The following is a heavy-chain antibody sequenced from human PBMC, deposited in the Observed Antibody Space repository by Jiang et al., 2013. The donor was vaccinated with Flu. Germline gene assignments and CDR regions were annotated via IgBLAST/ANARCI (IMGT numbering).Heavy chain of an antibody. CDR3: ARIRSWSGYYYYFDY. CDR2: IDWDDDK. Sequence: IRPAPTGRPVEWLARIDWDDDKYYSTSLKTRLTISKDTSKNQVVLTMTNMDPVDTATYYCARIRSWSGYYYYFDYWGQGTLVTVSS. D-gene: IGHD3-3*01. J-gene: IGHJ4*02. V-gene: IGHV2-70*11.